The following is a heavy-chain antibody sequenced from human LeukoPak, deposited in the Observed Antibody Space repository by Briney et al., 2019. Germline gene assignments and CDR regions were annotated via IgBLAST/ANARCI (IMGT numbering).Heavy chain of an antibody. CDR1: GGSISNAY. D-gene: IGHD6-19*01. CDR3: ASEQQWLAYFDY. CDR2: IAYSGSS. Sequence: PSETLSLTCTVSGGSISNAYWNWIRQPPGKRLEWIGYIAYSGSSNYNPSLTSRVTISVDTSKNQFSLKLSSVTAADTAVYYCASEQQWLAYFDYWGQGTLVTVSS. V-gene: IGHV4-59*12. J-gene: IGHJ4*02.